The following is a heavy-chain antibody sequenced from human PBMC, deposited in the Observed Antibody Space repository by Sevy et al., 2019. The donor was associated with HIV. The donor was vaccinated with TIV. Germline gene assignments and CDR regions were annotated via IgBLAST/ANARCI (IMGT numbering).Heavy chain of an antibody. V-gene: IGHV3-15*07. D-gene: IGHD6-6*01. CDR3: TTTSPFTAQGRAVFASRRYYFYGMDV. CDR1: GFIFNNAW. Sequence: GGSLRLSCVASGFIFNNAWMNWVRQAPGKGLEWVGRIKSNIDGGTTDYAAPVRGRFTNLRNDSKNTLYLQMNSLKTEDTAEYYCTTTSPFTAQGRAVFASRRYYFYGMDVWGQGTTVTVSS. CDR2: IKSNIDGGTT. J-gene: IGHJ6*02.